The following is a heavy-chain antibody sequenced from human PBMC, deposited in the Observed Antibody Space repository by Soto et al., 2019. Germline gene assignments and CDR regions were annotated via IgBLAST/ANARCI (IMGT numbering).Heavy chain of an antibody. V-gene: IGHV3-9*03. CDR2: INWNSGSI. J-gene: IGHJ4*02. CDR1: GFTFSSYW. Sequence: GGSLRLSCAASGFTFSSYWMHWVRQAPGKGLEWVSGINWNSGSIGYADSVKGRFTISRDNAKNSLYLQMNSLRAEDMALYYCAKDGNYDILTGYSPPFDYWGQGTLVTVSS. CDR3: AKDGNYDILTGYSPPFDY. D-gene: IGHD3-9*01.